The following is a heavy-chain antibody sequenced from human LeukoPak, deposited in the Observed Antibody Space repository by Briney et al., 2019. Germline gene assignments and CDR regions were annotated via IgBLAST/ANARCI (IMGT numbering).Heavy chain of an antibody. Sequence: PGGSLRLSCAASGFTFSSYSMNRVRQAPGKGLEWVSSISSSSSYIYYADSVKGRFTISRDNAKNSLYLQMNSLRAEDTAVYYCARDGYYDFWSGLGPPDYWGQGTLVTVSS. CDR2: ISSSSSYI. CDR1: GFTFSSYS. V-gene: IGHV3-21*01. J-gene: IGHJ4*02. CDR3: ARDGYYDFWSGLGPPDY. D-gene: IGHD3-3*01.